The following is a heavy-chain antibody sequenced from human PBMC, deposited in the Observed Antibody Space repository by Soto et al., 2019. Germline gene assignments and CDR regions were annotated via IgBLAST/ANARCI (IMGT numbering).Heavy chain of an antibody. CDR3: ASERGYLHLFAP. V-gene: IGHV4-61*08. Sequence: SETLSLTCTVCGGCICSWVYYWSWNRKPPGKGLEWIGYIYYSGSTNYNPSLKSRVTISVDTSKNQFSLKLSSVTAADTAFYYCASERGYLHLFAPWGQGTLVPVSS. D-gene: IGHD5-12*01. CDR1: GGCICSWVYY. CDR2: IYYSGST. J-gene: IGHJ5*02.